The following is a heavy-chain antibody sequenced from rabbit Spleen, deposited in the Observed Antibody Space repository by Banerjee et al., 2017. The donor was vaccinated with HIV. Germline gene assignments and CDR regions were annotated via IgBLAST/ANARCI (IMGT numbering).Heavy chain of an antibody. Sequence: QEQLVESGGGLVQPGGSLKLSCKASGFDFSNYGVSWVRQAPGKGLEWIACIDAGGSGITYYASWAKGRFTISKTSPTTVTLQMTSLTVADTATYFCARGYGGGCDLWGQGTLVTVS. CDR2: IDAGGSGIT. V-gene: IGHV1S45*01. J-gene: IGHJ6*01. CDR3: ARGYGGGCDL. CDR1: GFDFSNYG. D-gene: IGHD4-2*01.